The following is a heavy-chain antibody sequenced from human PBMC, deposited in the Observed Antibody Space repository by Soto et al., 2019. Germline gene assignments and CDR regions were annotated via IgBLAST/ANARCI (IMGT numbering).Heavy chain of an antibody. CDR3: ARAGYIVATFYYYGMDV. CDR2: TYYRSKWYN. CDR1: GDSVPSNSAA. J-gene: IGHJ6*02. D-gene: IGHD5-12*01. V-gene: IGHV6-1*01. Sequence: SQTLSLTCAISGDSVPSNSAAWNWIRQSPSRGLEWLGRTYYRSKWYNDYAVSVKSRITINPDTSKNQFSLQLNSVTPEDTAVYYCARAGYIVATFYYYGMDVWGQGTTVTVSS.